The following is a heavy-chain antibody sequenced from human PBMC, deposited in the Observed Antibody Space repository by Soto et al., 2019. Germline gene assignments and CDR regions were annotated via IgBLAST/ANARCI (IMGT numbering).Heavy chain of an antibody. D-gene: IGHD2-2*01. V-gene: IGHV3-66*01. Sequence: HPGGSLRLSCAASGFTVSISYMTWVRQVPGKGLEWVSIIYSDGYTYYAASVKGIFTISRDNSKNTLYLKMSSLREEDTVMYYCARRKYFSSTICFDNWGRGTLVTVSS. CDR3: ARRKYFSSTICFDN. CDR2: IYSDGYT. J-gene: IGHJ4*02. CDR1: GFTVSISY.